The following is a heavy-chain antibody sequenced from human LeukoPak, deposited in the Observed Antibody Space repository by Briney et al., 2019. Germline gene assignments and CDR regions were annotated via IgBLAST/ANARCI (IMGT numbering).Heavy chain of an antibody. J-gene: IGHJ4*02. CDR1: GYSFTTYW. CDR3: ARARYCSDGSCYAEY. Sequence: GESLKISCKGSGYSFTTYWIGWVRQMPGKGLEWMGIIYPGDSDTRYSPSFQGQVTISADKSIGTAYLQWSSLKASDTAMYYCARARYCSDGSCYAEYWGQGTLVTVSS. V-gene: IGHV5-51*01. CDR2: IYPGDSDT. D-gene: IGHD2-15*01.